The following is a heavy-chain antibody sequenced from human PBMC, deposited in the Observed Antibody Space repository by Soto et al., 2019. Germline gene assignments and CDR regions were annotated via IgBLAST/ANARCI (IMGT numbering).Heavy chain of an antibody. CDR3: ARGRIVASIHDAFEI. D-gene: IGHD5-12*01. Sequence: QGQLLQSGDEVKTPGASVRVSCRASGYPFTSYGISWVRQATGKGLEWVAWISAYNGKRDTAEKFQGRVTMTLDTSTDTAHMELGDLTSADTAVYYCARGRIVASIHDAFEIWGQGTKVTVSS. V-gene: IGHV1-18*01. CDR1: GYPFTSYG. J-gene: IGHJ3*02. CDR2: ISAYNGKR.